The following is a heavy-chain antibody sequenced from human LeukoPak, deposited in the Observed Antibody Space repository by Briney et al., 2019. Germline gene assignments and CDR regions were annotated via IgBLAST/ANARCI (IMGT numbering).Heavy chain of an antibody. J-gene: IGHJ4*02. CDR3: ARERYYDSSGCTDY. Sequence: PSETLSLTCTVSGGSISSGGYYWSWLRQHPGKGLEWIGYIYYSGSTYYNPSLKSRVTISVDTSKNQFSLKLSSVTAADTAVYYCARERYYDSSGCTDYWGQGTLVTVSS. D-gene: IGHD3-22*01. CDR1: GGSISSGGYY. V-gene: IGHV4-31*03. CDR2: IYYSGST.